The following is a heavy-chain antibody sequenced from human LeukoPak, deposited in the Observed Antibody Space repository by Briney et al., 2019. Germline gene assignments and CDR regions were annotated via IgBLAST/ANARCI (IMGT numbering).Heavy chain of an antibody. J-gene: IGHJ4*02. CDR2: INPNSGGT. V-gene: IGHV1-2*06. CDR3: ARVGYYESSGYYEY. Sequence: ASVKVSCKASGYTLTDYYMHWVRQAPGQGLEWIGRINPNSGGTNYAQKFQGRVTMTRDTSISTVYMELSRLRSDDTAMYYCARVGYYESSGYYEYWGQGTLVTVSS. CDR1: GYTLTDYY. D-gene: IGHD3-22*01.